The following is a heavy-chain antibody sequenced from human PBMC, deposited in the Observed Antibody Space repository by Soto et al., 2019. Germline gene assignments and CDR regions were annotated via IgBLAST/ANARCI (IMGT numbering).Heavy chain of an antibody. CDR3: ARATFGVDVSMDV. CDR1: SGSISSHGHA. J-gene: IGHJ6*02. D-gene: IGHD3-3*01. CDR2: IYYSGTA. V-gene: IGHV4-30-2*01. Sequence: QLQLQESGSGLVKPSQNLSLTCAVFSGSISSHGHAWSWIRQPPVKGLEWIGYIYYSGTAYYNPSLKSRVTISAARSKNQFSLNLSSVSASDTAIYYCARATFGVDVSMDVWGQGATVTVSS.